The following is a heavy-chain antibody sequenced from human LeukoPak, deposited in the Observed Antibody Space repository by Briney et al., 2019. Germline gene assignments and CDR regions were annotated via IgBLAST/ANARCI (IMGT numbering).Heavy chain of an antibody. V-gene: IGHV3-21*01. J-gene: IGHJ4*02. D-gene: IGHD3-10*01. Sequence: GGSLRLSCAASGFTFSSYEMNWVRQAPGKGLEWVSSISSSSSYIYYADSVKGRFTIPRDNAKNSLYLQMNSLRAEDTAVYYCARNFYGSGSYSYFDYWGQGTLVTVSS. CDR3: ARNFYGSGSYSYFDY. CDR1: GFTFSSYE. CDR2: ISSSSSYI.